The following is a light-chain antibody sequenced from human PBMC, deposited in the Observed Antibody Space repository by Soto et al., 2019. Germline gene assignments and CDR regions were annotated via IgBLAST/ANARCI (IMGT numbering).Light chain of an antibody. Sequence: QSVLTQPPPASGTPGQRVTISCSGSSSNIGDNTVNWYQQLPGTAPKLLIYSNNQRPSGVPDRFSGSKSGTSASLAISGLRSEDEADYYCAAWDDSLNGHVVFGGGTKLTVL. CDR2: SNN. V-gene: IGLV1-44*01. CDR1: SSNIGDNT. CDR3: AAWDDSLNGHVV. J-gene: IGLJ2*01.